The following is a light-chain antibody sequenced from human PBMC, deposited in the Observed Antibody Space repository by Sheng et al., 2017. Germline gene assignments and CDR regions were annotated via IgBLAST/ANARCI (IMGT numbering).Light chain of an antibody. J-gene: IGKJ5*01. Sequence: EIVLTQSPATLSLSPGQRATLSCRASQSVGSNLAWYQQKPGQAPRLLISGSSTRATGIPAKFNGSGSGTEFTLTISSLQSEDFAVYFCQQFGSSPPITFGQGTRLDIK. CDR3: QQFGSSPPIT. CDR2: GSS. CDR1: QSVGSN. V-gene: IGKV3-15*01.